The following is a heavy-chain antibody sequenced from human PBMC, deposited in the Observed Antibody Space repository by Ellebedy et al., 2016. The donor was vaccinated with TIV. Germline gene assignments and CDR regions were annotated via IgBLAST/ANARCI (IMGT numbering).Heavy chain of an antibody. CDR3: ARGVNRVEVAGTWDH. CDR2: INPSGGST. J-gene: IGHJ4*02. CDR1: GYTFTSYY. V-gene: IGHV1-46*01. D-gene: IGHD6-19*01. Sequence: AASVKVSCKASGYTFTSYYMHWVRQAPGQGLEWMGIINPSGGSTSYAQKFQGRVTMTRDTSTSTVYMELSSLRSEDTAVYYCARGVNRVEVAGTWDHWGQGTLVTVSS.